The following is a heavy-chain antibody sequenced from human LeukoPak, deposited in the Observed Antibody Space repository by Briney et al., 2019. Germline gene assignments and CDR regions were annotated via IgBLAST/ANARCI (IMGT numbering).Heavy chain of an antibody. D-gene: IGHD5-24*01. J-gene: IGHJ4*02. CDR1: GFTFSSYE. V-gene: IGHV3-48*03. CDR3: ARDATEMATPDY. Sequence: SLRLSCAASGFTFSSYEMHWVRQAPGKGLEWVSYISSSGSTIYYADSVKGRFTISRDNAKNSLYLQMNSLRAEDTAVYYCARDATEMATPDYWGQGTLVTVSS. CDR2: ISSSGSTI.